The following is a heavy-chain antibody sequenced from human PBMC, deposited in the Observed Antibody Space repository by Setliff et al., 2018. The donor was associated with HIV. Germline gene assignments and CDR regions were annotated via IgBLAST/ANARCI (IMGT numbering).Heavy chain of an antibody. D-gene: IGHD6-13*01. CDR2: IKKDGSDK. CDR3: AKAPLTIVATGGEDC. J-gene: IGHJ4*02. Sequence: QAGGSLRLSCAASGFTFSNSWMTWVRQAPGKGLEWVANIKKDGSDKFYVDSVKGRFAISRDNAKNSLYLQMNSLRAEDTAVYYCAKAPLTIVATGGEDCWGQGTLVTVSS. V-gene: IGHV3-7*03. CDR1: GFTFSNSW.